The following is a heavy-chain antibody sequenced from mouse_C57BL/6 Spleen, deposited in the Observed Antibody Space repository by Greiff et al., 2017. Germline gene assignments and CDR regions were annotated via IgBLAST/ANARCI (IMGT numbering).Heavy chain of an antibody. D-gene: IGHD2-4*01. Sequence: DVKLVESGGGLVKPGGSLKLSCAASGFTFSDYGMHWVRQAPEKGLEWVAYISSGSSTIYYADTVKGRFTISRDNAKNTLFLQMTSLRSEDTAMYYCARREYDYHYAMDYWGQGTSVTVSS. V-gene: IGHV5-17*01. CDR3: ARREYDYHYAMDY. J-gene: IGHJ4*01. CDR2: ISSGSSTI. CDR1: GFTFSDYG.